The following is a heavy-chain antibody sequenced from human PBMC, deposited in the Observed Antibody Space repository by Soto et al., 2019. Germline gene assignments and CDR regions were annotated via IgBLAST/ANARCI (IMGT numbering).Heavy chain of an antibody. CDR2: IYYSGST. D-gene: IGHD6-13*01. J-gene: IGHJ4*02. CDR1: SRSVGSGDYY. CDR3: AREAAAGAFDY. V-gene: IGHV4-30-4*01. Sequence: XTRSLPSTVSSRSVGSGDYYWSWIRQPPGKGLEWIGYIYYSGSTYYNPSLKSRVTISVETSKNQFSLKMSSVTAADTAVYYCAREAAAGAFDYWGQGTLVTVSS.